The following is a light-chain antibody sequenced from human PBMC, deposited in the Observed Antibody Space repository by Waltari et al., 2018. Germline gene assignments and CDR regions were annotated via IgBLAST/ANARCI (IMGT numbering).Light chain of an antibody. J-gene: IGKJ4*01. CDR1: QSVASS. CDR3: QQRTNWPPLT. CDR2: DAS. Sequence: EIVLTQSPATLSLSPGARATLSCRASQSVASSLAWYQHTPGQAPRLLIYDASIRATGIPARFSGSGSGTDFTLTISSLEPEDFAVYFCQQRTNWPPLTFGGGTKVEMK. V-gene: IGKV3-11*01.